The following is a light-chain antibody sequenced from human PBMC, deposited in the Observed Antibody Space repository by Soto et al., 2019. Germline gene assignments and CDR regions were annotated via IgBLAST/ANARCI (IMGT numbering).Light chain of an antibody. CDR2: DAS. CDR1: QSVSSY. J-gene: IGKJ4*01. V-gene: IGKV3-11*01. Sequence: EIVLTQSPATLSLSPGERATLSCRASQSVSSYLAWYQQKPGQAPRLLIYDASNRATGIPARFSGSGSGTDFTLTISSLEPDDFAVYYCQQRSNWPLTFVGGTKVDIK. CDR3: QQRSNWPLT.